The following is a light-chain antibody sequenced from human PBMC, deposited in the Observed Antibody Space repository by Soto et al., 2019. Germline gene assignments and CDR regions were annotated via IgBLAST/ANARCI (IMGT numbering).Light chain of an antibody. CDR3: HHHGPAPWT. CDR2: GAY. J-gene: IGKJ1*01. CDR1: QTVSGNY. V-gene: IGKV3-20*01. Sequence: EIVLTQSTGTLSWSPGVMTTISRSASQTVSGNYLAWFQQQPGQAPRLLIYGAYTRAAGVPDRFSASGSGTVFPLTINSLEPEELAVDYSHHHGPAPWTVGKGTPVEI.